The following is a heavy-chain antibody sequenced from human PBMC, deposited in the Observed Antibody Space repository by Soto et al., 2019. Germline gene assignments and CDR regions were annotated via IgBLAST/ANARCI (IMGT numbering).Heavy chain of an antibody. J-gene: IGHJ6*02. D-gene: IGHD5-18*01. V-gene: IGHV4-59*01. CDR2: IYYSGST. Sequence: SETLSLTCTVSGGSISSYYWSWIRQPPGKGLEWIGYIYYSGSTNYNPSLKSRVTISVDTSKNQFSLKLSSVTAADTAVYYCARDRGVDTAMDQNADYYYYYGMDVWGQGTTVTVS. CDR1: GGSISSYY. CDR3: ARDRGVDTAMDQNADYYYYYGMDV.